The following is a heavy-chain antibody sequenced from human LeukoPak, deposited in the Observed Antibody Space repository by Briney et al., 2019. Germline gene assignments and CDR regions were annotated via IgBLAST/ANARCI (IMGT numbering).Heavy chain of an antibody. V-gene: IGHV5-51*01. CDR3: ARHLHSSGYFHFDY. CDR2: IYPGDSDT. J-gene: IGHJ4*02. CDR1: GYRFTNYW. D-gene: IGHD6-19*01. Sequence: GESLKISCGGSGYRFTNYWIGWVRQMPGKGLEWVGIIYPGDSDTRYNPSFQGQVTISADKSISTAYLQWSSLRASDTAHYYCARHLHSSGYFHFDYWGQGTLVTVSS.